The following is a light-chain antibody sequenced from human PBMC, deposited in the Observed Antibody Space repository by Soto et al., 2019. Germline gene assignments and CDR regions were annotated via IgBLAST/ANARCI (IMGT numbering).Light chain of an antibody. CDR2: DAS. V-gene: IGKV1-5*01. J-gene: IGKJ1*01. Sequence: DIQMTQSPPTLSASVGDRVIITCRASQRMSAWLAWYQQKPGIAPKLLIYDASSLEDGVPSRFSGSGSGTDFTLTINSLQPDDFATSYCQQYDTYPWTFGQGTKVEIK. CDR1: QRMSAW. CDR3: QQYDTYPWT.